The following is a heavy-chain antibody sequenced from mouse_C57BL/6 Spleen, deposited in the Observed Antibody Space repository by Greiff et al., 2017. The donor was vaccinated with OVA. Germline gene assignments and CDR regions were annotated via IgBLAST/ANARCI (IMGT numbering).Heavy chain of an antibody. CDR2: INPSTGGT. CDR3: ARGSPRYFDY. V-gene: IGHV1-43*01. J-gene: IGHJ2*01. Sequence: VQLQQSGPELVKPGASVKISCKASGYSFTGYYMHWVKQSPEKSLEWIGEINPSTGGTSYNQKFKGKATLTVDKSYSTAYMQLKSLTSEDSAVYYCARGSPRYFDYWGQGTTLTVSS. CDR1: GYSFTGYY.